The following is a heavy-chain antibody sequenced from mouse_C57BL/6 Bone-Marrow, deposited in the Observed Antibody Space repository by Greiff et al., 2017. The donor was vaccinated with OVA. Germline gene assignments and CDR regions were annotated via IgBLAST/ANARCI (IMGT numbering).Heavy chain of an antibody. D-gene: IGHD2-2*01. J-gene: IGHJ4*01. CDR2: IYPSDSDT. Sequence: QVQLQQSGAELVRPGSSVKLSCTASGYTFTSYWMDWVKQRPGQGLDWIGNIYPSDSDTTYNQKFKDKAPLTVDKSSSTGYMQLSSLRAEDSAVYDWARGSQYGYYYAMDYWGQGTSVTVSA. CDR1: GYTFTSYW. V-gene: IGHV1-61*01. CDR3: ARGSQYGYYYAMDY.